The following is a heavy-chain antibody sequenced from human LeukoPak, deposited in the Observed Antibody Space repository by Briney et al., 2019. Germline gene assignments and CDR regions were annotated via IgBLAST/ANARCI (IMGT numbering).Heavy chain of an antibody. CDR2: MNPNSGNT. CDR1: GYTFTSYD. D-gene: IGHD5-18*01. V-gene: IGHV1-8*01. Sequence: GASVKVSCKASGYTFTSYDINWVRQATGQGLEWMGWMNPNSGNTGYAQKFQGRVTMTRNTSISTAYMELSSLRSEDTAVYYCARDTTARGWTRGYSYGLGPVWGQGTLVTVSS. CDR3: ARDTTARGWTRGYSYGLGPV. J-gene: IGHJ4*02.